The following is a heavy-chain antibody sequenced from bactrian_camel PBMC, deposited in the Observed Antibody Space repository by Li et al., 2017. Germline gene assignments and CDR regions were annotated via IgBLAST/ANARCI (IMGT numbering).Heavy chain of an antibody. D-gene: IGHD6*01. Sequence: VQLMESGGGSVQAGGSLRLSCAASGFTFSSYDIGWVRQAPGKGLEWVSTINSGGGKTYYVDSVKGRFTISRDNAENTVYLQLNSLKTEDTAMYYCAPREGQTVSADFGSWGQGTQVTVS. J-gene: IGHJ6*01. CDR2: INSGGGKT. CDR3: APREGQTVSADFGS. V-gene: IGHV3S40*01. CDR1: GFTFSSYD.